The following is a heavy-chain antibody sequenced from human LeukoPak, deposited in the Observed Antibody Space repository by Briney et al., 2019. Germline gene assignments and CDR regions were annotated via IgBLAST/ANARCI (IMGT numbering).Heavy chain of an antibody. J-gene: IGHJ3*02. Sequence: GGSLRLSCAASGFTFSSYAMSWVSQAPGKGLEWVSAISGSGGSTYYADSVKGRFTTSRDNSKNTLYLQMNSLRAEDTAVYYCAKDAPSDSSGRDAFDIWGQGTMVTVSS. CDR3: AKDAPSDSSGRDAFDI. D-gene: IGHD3-22*01. CDR2: ISGSGGST. CDR1: GFTFSSYA. V-gene: IGHV3-23*01.